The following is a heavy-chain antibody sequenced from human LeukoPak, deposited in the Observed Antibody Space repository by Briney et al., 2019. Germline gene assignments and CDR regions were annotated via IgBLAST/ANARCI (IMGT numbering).Heavy chain of an antibody. CDR1: GYTFTTYG. J-gene: IGHJ4*02. V-gene: IGHV1-18*01. CDR3: ARVPHLYNYTYMFDY. CDR2: ISAYNGNT. D-gene: IGHD5-18*01. Sequence: ASVKVSCKTSGYTFTTYGFSWVRQAPGQGLEWMGWISAYNGNTNYAQKLQGRVTMTTDTSTTTAYMELRSLRSDDTAVYYCARVPHLYNYTYMFDYWGQGTLVTVSS.